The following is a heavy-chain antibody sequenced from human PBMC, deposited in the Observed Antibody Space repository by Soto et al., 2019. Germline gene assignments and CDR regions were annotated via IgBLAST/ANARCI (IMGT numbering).Heavy chain of an antibody. D-gene: IGHD4-17*01. V-gene: IGHV4-39*07. CDR2: IYHSGST. CDR1: GDSVSSCCYY. Sequence: SLPLHCTVSGDSVSSCCYYWGWVRQPPGKVLEWIVSIYHSGSTYYNPSLKSRVTISVDTSNNQFSLKPSSVTAADTAVYYCARDSYGGNYDFDLWRQGTMVTVS. CDR3: ARDSYGGNYDFDL. J-gene: IGHJ3*01.